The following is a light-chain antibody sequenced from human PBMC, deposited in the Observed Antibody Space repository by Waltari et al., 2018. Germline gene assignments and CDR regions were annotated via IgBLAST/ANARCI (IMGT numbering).Light chain of an antibody. J-gene: IGLJ3*02. CDR3: CSYAGSYTWV. CDR2: DVT. CDR1: TNDLGSYNY. Sequence: SALTQPRSVSGSPGQSVTISCTGTTNDLGSYNYVSWYQQHPGKAPQLIILDVTKRPSGVPDRLSGSKSGNTASLTISGLRAEDEAEYYCCSYAGSYTWVFGGGTKLTVV. V-gene: IGLV2-11*01.